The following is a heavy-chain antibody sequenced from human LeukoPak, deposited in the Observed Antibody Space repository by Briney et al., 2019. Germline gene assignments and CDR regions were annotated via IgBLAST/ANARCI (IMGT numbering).Heavy chain of an antibody. V-gene: IGHV4-39*01. D-gene: IGHD3-3*01. CDR1: GGSISSSSYY. CDR3: ARRPVFDFWSGYLENY. Sequence: SETLSLTSTVSGGSISSSSYYWGWIRQPPGKGLEWIGSIYYSGSTYYNPSLKSRVTISVDTSKNQSSLKLSSVTAADTAVYYCARRPVFDFWSGYLENYWGQGTLVTVSS. CDR2: IYYSGST. J-gene: IGHJ4*02.